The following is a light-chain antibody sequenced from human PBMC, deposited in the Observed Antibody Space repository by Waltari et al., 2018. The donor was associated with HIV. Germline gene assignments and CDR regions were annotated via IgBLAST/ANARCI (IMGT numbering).Light chain of an antibody. CDR1: QSVSSD. CDR3: QQYNKWPCS. J-gene: IGKJ4*01. CDR2: GAS. V-gene: IGKV3-15*01. Sequence: EIVMTQSPVTLSVSPGERATLSCRASQSVSSDLAWFQQKHGQAPTLLIYGASNRATGIPARFSGSGSGTEFTLTIGSLQSEDFAVYYCQQYNKWPCSFGGGTKVEIK.